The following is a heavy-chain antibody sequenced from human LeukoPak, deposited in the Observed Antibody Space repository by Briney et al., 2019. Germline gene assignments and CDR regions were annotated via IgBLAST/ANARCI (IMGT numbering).Heavy chain of an antibody. J-gene: IGHJ4*02. CDR3: ARVRREWLLDY. V-gene: IGHV3-7*01. Sequence: GGSPRLSCAASGFTFSSYSMSWVRQAPGKGLEWVANIRQDGGEKFYLDSVKGRFTISRDNAKSSLYLQMNNLRAEDTAVFYCARVRREWLLDYWGQGTLVTVSS. D-gene: IGHD3-3*01. CDR1: GFTFSSYS. CDR2: IRQDGGEK.